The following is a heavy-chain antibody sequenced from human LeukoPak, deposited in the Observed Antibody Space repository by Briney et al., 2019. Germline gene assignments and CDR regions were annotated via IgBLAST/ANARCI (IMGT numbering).Heavy chain of an antibody. Sequence: PSETLSLTCTVSGGSISSSSYYWGWIRQPPEKGLEWIGYIYYIGSTNYNPSLKSRVTISVDTSKNQFSLKLSSVTAADTAVYYCARDAAGWTTDTTNYYYYGMDVWGQGTTVTVSS. J-gene: IGHJ6*02. CDR2: IYYIGST. CDR3: ARDAAGWTTDTTNYYYYGMDV. CDR1: GGSISSSSYY. D-gene: IGHD3/OR15-3a*01. V-gene: IGHV4-61*01.